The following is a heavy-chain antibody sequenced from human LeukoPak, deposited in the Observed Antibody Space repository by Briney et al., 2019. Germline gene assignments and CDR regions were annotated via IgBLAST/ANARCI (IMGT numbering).Heavy chain of an antibody. CDR3: AGGVTAKGDAFDI. Sequence: SETLSLTCTVSGGSISSYYWSWIRQPPGKGLEWIGYIYYSGSTNYNPSLKSRVTISVDTSKNQFSLKLSSATAADTAVYYCAGGVTAKGDAFDIWGQGTMVTVSS. V-gene: IGHV4-59*01. CDR1: GGSISSYY. CDR2: IYYSGST. D-gene: IGHD2-21*02. J-gene: IGHJ3*02.